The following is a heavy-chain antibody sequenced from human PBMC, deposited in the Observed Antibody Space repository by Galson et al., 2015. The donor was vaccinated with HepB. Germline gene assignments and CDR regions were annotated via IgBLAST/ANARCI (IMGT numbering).Heavy chain of an antibody. CDR3: AKGSQDYGDYPGWYFDL. V-gene: IGHV3-9*01. CDR2: ISWNSGSI. J-gene: IGHJ2*01. D-gene: IGHD4-17*01. CDR1: GFTFDDYA. Sequence: SLRLSCAASGFTFDDYAMHWVRQAPGKGLEWVSGISWNSGSIGYADSVKGRFTISRDNAKNSLYLQMNSLRAEDTALYYCAKGSQDYGDYPGWYFDLWGRGTLVTVSS.